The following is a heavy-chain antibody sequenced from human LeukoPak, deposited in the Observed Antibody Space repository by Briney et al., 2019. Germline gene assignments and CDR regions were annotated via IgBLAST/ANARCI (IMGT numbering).Heavy chain of an antibody. CDR1: GFTLSNYG. Sequence: HPGGSLRLSCAASGFTLSNYGMHWVRQAPGKGLEWVANIKQDGSETYYVDSVKGRFTISRDNAKNSLSLQMNSLRAEDTAVYYCARQRGSGCLDYWGQGTLVTVSS. CDR3: ARQRGSGCLDY. J-gene: IGHJ4*02. V-gene: IGHV3-7*01. CDR2: IKQDGSET. D-gene: IGHD6-19*01.